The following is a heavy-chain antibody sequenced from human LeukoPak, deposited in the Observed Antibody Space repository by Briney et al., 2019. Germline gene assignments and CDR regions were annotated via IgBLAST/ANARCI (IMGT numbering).Heavy chain of an antibody. D-gene: IGHD5-12*01. CDR1: GFTFSSYG. V-gene: IGHV3-30*03. CDR2: ISYDGSNK. CDR3: ASPGRGYGMYYFDY. Sequence: GGSLRLSCAASGFTFSSYGMHWVRQAPGKGLEWVAVISYDGSNKYYADSVKGRFTISRDNSKNTLYLQMNSLRAEDTAVYYCASPGRGYGMYYFDYWGQGTLVTVSS. J-gene: IGHJ4*02.